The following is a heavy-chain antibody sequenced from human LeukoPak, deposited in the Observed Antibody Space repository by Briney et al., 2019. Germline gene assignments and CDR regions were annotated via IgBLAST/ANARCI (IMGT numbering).Heavy chain of an antibody. D-gene: IGHD1-1*01. CDR1: GDSISSYY. Sequence: SETLSLTCTVSGDSISSYYWSWIRQPPGKGLEWIRYIYDSGSTNYNPSLKSRFTISLDTSKNQFSLRLRSVTAADTALYYCARGNPVATTGTKGGWFDPWGQGTLVTVSS. CDR3: ARGNPVATTGTKGGWFDP. CDR2: IYDSGST. J-gene: IGHJ5*02. V-gene: IGHV4-59*01.